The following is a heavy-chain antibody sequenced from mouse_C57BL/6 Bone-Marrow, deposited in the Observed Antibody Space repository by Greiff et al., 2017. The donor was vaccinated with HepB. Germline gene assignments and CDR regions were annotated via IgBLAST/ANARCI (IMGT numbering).Heavy chain of an antibody. Sequence: VQLQQSGPELVKPGASVKISCKASGYSFTDYNMNWVKQSNGKSLEWIGVINPNYGTTSYNQKFKGKATLTVDQSSRTAYIQLNSLTSEDSAVYYCARMGWLPPYWYFDVWGTGTTVTVSS. CDR1: GYSFTDYN. J-gene: IGHJ1*03. CDR2: INPNYGTT. V-gene: IGHV1-39*01. CDR3: ARMGWLPPYWYFDV. D-gene: IGHD2-3*01.